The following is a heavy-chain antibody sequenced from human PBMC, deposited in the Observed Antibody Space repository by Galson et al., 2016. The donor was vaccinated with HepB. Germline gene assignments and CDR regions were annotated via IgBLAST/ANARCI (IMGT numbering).Heavy chain of an antibody. CDR2: IRSSGSAI. D-gene: IGHD3-22*01. Sequence: SLRLSCAASGFTFSSYEMNWVRQAPGKGLEWVSFIRSSGSAIYYADSVKGRVTISRNNAKHSLYLQMDSLRVEDTAVYYCARHGPHYSDSSGYSHYYAMDVWGQGTTVTVSS. V-gene: IGHV3-48*03. CDR3: ARHGPHYSDSSGYSHYYAMDV. CDR1: GFTFSSYE. J-gene: IGHJ6*02.